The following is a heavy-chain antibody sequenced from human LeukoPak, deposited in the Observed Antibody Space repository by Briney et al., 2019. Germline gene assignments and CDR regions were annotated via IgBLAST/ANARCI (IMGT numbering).Heavy chain of an antibody. CDR1: GYTFTSYY. D-gene: IGHD1-26*01. V-gene: IGHV1-46*01. Sequence: GASVNVSCKASGYTFTSYYMHWVRQAPGQGLEWMGLINPTGGSTGYAQKFQGRVTMTRHMSTRTDYMELSSLRSEDTAIYYCAIDNSVGDNAWWFDPWGQGTLVTVSS. CDR3: AIDNSVGDNAWWFDP. CDR2: INPTGGST. J-gene: IGHJ5*02.